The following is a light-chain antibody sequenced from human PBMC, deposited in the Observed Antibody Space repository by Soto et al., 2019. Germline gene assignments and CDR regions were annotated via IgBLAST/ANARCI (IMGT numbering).Light chain of an antibody. CDR1: QSISTW. CDR3: QQYHSYSKT. Sequence: DIQMTQSPSTLSASVGDRVTITCRASQSISTWLAWYQQKPGKAPKLLIHGASSLESGVPSRFSGSGSGTDFTLTISSLQPDDSATYYCQQYHSYSKTFGQGTKVDIK. J-gene: IGKJ1*01. V-gene: IGKV1-5*01. CDR2: GAS.